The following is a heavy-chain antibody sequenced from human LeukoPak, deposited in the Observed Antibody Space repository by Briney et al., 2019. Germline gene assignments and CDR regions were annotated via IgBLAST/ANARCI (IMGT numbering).Heavy chain of an antibody. Sequence: PGRSLRHSCAASGFTFGSYGMHWVRQAPGKGLEWVAVIWYDGRNKYYGDSVKGRFTISRDNSKNTLYLQMNSLRAEDTAVYYCVKDLVNFDYWGQGTLVTVSS. CDR2: IWYDGRNK. CDR3: VKDLVNFDY. V-gene: IGHV3-33*06. D-gene: IGHD2-21*01. CDR1: GFTFGSYG. J-gene: IGHJ4*02.